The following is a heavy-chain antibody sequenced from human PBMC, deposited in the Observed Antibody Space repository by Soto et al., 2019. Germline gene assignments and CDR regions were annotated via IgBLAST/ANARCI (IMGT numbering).Heavy chain of an antibody. CDR2: ISASNGDT. D-gene: IGHD3-10*01. CDR1: GYGFTSHG. V-gene: IGHV1-18*01. J-gene: IGHJ6*03. Sequence: QVQLVQSGAEVKKPGASVKVSCKASGYGFTSHGISWVRQAPGQGLEWMAWISASNGDTNYAQKFQGRVTVTTDTSTSTGYMELRSLRSEDTAVYYCARMVRGSNIDYYHYMDVWGKGTTVTVSS. CDR3: ARMVRGSNIDYYHYMDV.